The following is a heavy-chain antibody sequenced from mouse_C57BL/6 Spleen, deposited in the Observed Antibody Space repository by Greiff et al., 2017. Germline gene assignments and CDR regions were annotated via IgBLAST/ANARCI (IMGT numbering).Heavy chain of an antibody. CDR1: GFTFSSYA. J-gene: IGHJ4*01. V-gene: IGHV5-9-1*02. D-gene: IGHD3-2*02. Sequence: VKLVESGEGLVKPGGSLKLSCAASGFTFSSYAMSWVRQTPEKRLEWVAYISSGGDYIYYADTVKGRFTISRDNARNTLYLQMSSLKSEDTAMYYCTRGDSSGYNAMDYWGQGTSVTVSS. CDR2: ISSGGDYI. CDR3: TRGDSSGYNAMDY.